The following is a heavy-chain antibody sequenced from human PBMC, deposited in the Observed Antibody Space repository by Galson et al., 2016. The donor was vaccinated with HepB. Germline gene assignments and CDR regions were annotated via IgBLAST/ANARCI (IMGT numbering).Heavy chain of an antibody. V-gene: IGHV3-23*03. Sequence: SLRLSCAASGFTFSSYAMDWVRQAPGKGLEWVSFIATRSSLTSYADSVKGRFTISRDNSKNTLYLQMNSLGAEDTAIYYCATGRDYAFDHWGQGTLLTVSS. CDR3: ATGRDYAFDH. CDR1: GFTFSSYA. CDR2: IATRSSLT. D-gene: IGHD4-17*01. J-gene: IGHJ4*02.